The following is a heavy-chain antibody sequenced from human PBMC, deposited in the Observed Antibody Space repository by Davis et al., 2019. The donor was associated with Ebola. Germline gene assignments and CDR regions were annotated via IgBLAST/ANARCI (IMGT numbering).Heavy chain of an antibody. J-gene: IGHJ6*02. CDR2: IYPDDSDT. CDR1: GYRFSSYW. CDR3: ASQSETITGTTRRPPGYRRGFYHYYGLDV. Sequence: GESLKISCKGSGYRFSSYWIGWVRQMPGKGLEWMGIIYPDDSDTRYSPSFQGQVTISVDKSINTAYLQWSSLKASDTAMYYCASQSETITGTTRRPPGYRRGFYHYYGLDVWGQGTTVTVS. D-gene: IGHD1-7*01. V-gene: IGHV5-51*01.